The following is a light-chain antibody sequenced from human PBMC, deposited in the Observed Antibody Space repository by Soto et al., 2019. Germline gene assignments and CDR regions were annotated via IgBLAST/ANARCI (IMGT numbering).Light chain of an antibody. CDR1: SGHRSYA. CDR2: VNSDGTH. J-gene: IGLJ3*02. CDR3: QTWDTGIGV. Sequence: PVLTQSPSASASLGASVKLTCTLSSGHRSYAIAWHQQQPEKGPRYLMKVNSDGTHIKGDGIPDRFSGSSSGAERYLTIFSLQSEDEADYYCQTWDTGIGVFGGGTQLTVL. V-gene: IGLV4-69*02.